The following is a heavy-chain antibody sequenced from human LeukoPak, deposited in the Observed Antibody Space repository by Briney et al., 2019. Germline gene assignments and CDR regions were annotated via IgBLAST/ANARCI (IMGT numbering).Heavy chain of an antibody. V-gene: IGHV1-69*13. Sequence: ASVKVSCKASGGTFSSYAISWVRQAPGQGLEWMGGIIPIFGTANYAQKFQGRVTITADESTSTAYMELSSLRSEDTAVYYCACNTDRSGWYYFDYWGQGTLVTVSS. CDR2: IIPIFGTA. CDR1: GGTFSSYA. CDR3: ACNTDRSGWYYFDY. D-gene: IGHD6-19*01. J-gene: IGHJ4*02.